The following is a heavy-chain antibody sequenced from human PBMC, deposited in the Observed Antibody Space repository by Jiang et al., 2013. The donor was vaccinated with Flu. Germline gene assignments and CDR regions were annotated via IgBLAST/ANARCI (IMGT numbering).Heavy chain of an antibody. Sequence: EVKKPGSSVKVSCKASGGTFSSYAISWVRQAPGQGLEWMGGIIPIFGTANYAQKFQGRVTITADESTSTAYMELSSLRSEDTAVYYCQVDIVVVPAAIGPYYYGMDVWGQGTTVTVSS. J-gene: IGHJ6*02. CDR2: IIPIFGTA. D-gene: IGHD2-2*01. CDR1: GGTFSSYA. CDR3: QVDIVVVPAAIGPYYYGMDV. V-gene: IGHV1-69*01.